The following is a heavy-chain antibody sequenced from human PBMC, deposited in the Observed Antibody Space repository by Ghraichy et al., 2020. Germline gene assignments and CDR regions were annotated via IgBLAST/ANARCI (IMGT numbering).Heavy chain of an antibody. CDR2: ISDSGDST. CDR3: AKSFGSDY. J-gene: IGHJ4*02. D-gene: IGHD1-14*01. CDR1: GFTFRTYA. V-gene: IGHV3-23*01. Sequence: GGSLRLSCAASGFTFRTYAMSWVRQAPGKGLDWVSAISDSGDSTYYADSVKGRFTISRDNSKNTLYLQMKSLRAEDTAVYYCAKSFGSDYWGQGTLVTVSS.